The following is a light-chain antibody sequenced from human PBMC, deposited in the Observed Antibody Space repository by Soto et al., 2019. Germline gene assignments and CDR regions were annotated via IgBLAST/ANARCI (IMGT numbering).Light chain of an antibody. J-gene: IGKJ1*01. CDR3: QQTYSAPWT. CDR2: IAS. Sequence: DIQMTQSPSSLSASVGDRVTISCRASQTISRYLNWYQHKPGKAPNLLIYIASNLQSGVPSRFSASGSGTDLTLTISSLQPEDFATYYCQQTYSAPWTFGQGTKVDIK. CDR1: QTISRY. V-gene: IGKV1-39*01.